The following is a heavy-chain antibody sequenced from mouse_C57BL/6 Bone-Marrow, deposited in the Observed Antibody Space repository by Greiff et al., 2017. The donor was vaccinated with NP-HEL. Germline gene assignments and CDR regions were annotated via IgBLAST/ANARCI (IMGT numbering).Heavy chain of an antibody. V-gene: IGHV1-59*01. CDR3: ARWYYYGSSHFDY. CDR2: IDPSDSYT. CDR1: GYTFTSYW. J-gene: IGHJ2*01. Sequence: QVQLKQPGAELVRPGTSVKLSCKASGYTFTSYWMHWVKQRPGQGLEWIGVIDPSDSYTNYNQKFKGKATLTVDTSSSTAYMQLSSLTSEDSAVYYCARWYYYGSSHFDYWGQGTTLTVSS. D-gene: IGHD1-1*01.